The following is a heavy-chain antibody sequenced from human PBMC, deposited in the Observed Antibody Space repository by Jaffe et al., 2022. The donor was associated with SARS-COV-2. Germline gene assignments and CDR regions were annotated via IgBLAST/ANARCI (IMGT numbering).Heavy chain of an antibody. V-gene: IGHV3-23*04. J-gene: IGHJ1*01. CDR2: ISDSGSNI. D-gene: IGHD3-16*01. CDR1: GFTFSSYA. Sequence: EVQLVESGGGLLQPGGSLRLSCAASGFTFSSYAMSWVRQAPGKGLEWVSFISDSGSNIYYADSVKGRFTISRDNSKNMLFLQMNSLRAEDTAIYYCAKDWGSRQPQYFQHWGQGTLVTVAS. CDR3: AKDWGSRQPQYFQH.